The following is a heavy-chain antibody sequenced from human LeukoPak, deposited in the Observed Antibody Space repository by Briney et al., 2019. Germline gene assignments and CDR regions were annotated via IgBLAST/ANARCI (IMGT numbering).Heavy chain of an antibody. CDR3: ARDYGDYYDTSGLDY. CDR2: IYGGGTT. D-gene: IGHD3-22*01. V-gene: IGHV3-53*01. Sequence: PGGSLRLSCAASGFTVSNSYMSWVRQAPGKGLEWVSIIYGGGTTYYADSVKGRFTISRDSSKNTLYLQMNSLRAEDTAVYYCARDYGDYYDTSGLDYWGQGTLVTVSS. J-gene: IGHJ4*02. CDR1: GFTVSNSY.